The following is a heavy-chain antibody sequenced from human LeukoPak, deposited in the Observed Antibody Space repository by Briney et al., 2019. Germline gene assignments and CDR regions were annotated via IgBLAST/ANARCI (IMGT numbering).Heavy chain of an antibody. J-gene: IGHJ4*02. CDR2: IRYDGSNK. Sequence: GGSLRLSCVASGFTFSSYGMHWVRQAPGKGLEWVAFIRYDGSNKYYADSVKGRFTISRDNSKNTLYLQMNSLRTEDTAVYYCAQEAGNYLTGDYWGQGTLVTVSS. CDR3: AQEAGNYLTGDY. V-gene: IGHV3-30*02. CDR1: GFTFSSYG. D-gene: IGHD3-3*01.